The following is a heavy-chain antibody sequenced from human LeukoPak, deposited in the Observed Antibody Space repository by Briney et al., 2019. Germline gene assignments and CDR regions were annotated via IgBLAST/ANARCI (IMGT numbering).Heavy chain of an antibody. Sequence: GASVKVSCKASGYTFTSYVIHWVRQAPGQRPEWMGWISAGNGNIKYSQKFQGRVTITRDTSASTAYMELSSLRSEDTAVYYCARDFSSSWYVFGYWGQGILVTVSS. CDR3: ARDFSSSWYVFGY. CDR1: GYTFTSYV. V-gene: IGHV1-3*01. D-gene: IGHD6-13*01. CDR2: ISAGNGNI. J-gene: IGHJ4*02.